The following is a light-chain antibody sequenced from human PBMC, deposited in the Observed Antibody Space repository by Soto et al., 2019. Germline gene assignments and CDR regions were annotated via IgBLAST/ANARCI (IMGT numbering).Light chain of an antibody. V-gene: IGLV2-18*01. CDR1: STDFVGYNR. Sequence: QSALTQPPSVSGSPGQSVTISCTGTSTDFVGYNRVSWYQQPPGTAPKLMIYEVSKRPSGVPDRFYGSKSGNTASLTISGLQAAYEADYYCSLYTSENAYVFGTGTKLTVL. CDR2: EVS. J-gene: IGLJ1*01. CDR3: SLYTSENAYV.